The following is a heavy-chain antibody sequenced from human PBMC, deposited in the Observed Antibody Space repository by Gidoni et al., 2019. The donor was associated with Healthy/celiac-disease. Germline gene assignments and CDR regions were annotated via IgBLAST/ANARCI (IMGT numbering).Heavy chain of an antibody. V-gene: IGHV3-11*01. CDR1: GFPFSYYS. J-gene: IGHJ3*02. Sequence: QVHLLEFGGGLVKPGGSLSSSFAPSGFPFSYYSFSWIRQAPGKGLEWVSYISSSGSTIYYADSVKGRFTISRDNAKNSLYLQMNSLRAEDTAVYYCARGAAYYYDSSGYNQIDAFDIWGQGTMVTVSS. D-gene: IGHD3-22*01. CDR3: ARGAAYYYDSSGYNQIDAFDI. CDR2: ISSSGSTI.